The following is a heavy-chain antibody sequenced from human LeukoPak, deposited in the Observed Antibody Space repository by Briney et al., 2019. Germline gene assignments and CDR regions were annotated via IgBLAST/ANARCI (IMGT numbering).Heavy chain of an antibody. Sequence: PGRSLRLSCAASGFTFSSYGMHWVRQAPGKGLEWVAVISYDGSNKYYADSVKGRFTISRDNSKNTLYLQMNSLRAEDTAVYYCARDLLLMGRGVNPLDYWGQGTLVTVSS. CDR3: ARDLLLMGRGVNPLDY. J-gene: IGHJ4*02. CDR1: GFTFSSYG. CDR2: ISYDGSNK. D-gene: IGHD3-10*01. V-gene: IGHV3-30*03.